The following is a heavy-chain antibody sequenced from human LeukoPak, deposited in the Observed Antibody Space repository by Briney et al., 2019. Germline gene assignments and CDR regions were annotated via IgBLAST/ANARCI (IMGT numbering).Heavy chain of an antibody. D-gene: IGHD3-10*01. Sequence: PGRSLRLSRAPSGFTFDDYAMHSVRQAPGKGLEWVSGISWNSGRIVYADSVKGRFTISRDNAKNSLYLQMNSLRAEDTALYYCAKALRITMVRGGFDYWGQRTLVTVSS. CDR2: ISWNSGRI. CDR3: AKALRITMVRGGFDY. CDR1: GFTFDDYA. J-gene: IGHJ4*02. V-gene: IGHV3-9*01.